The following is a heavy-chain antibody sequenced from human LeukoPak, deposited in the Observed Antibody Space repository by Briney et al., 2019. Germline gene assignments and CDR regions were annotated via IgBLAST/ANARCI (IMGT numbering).Heavy chain of an antibody. D-gene: IGHD3-9*01. CDR3: ARAQSYRVLRYFDWWHNNWFDP. J-gene: IGHJ5*02. V-gene: IGHV4-34*01. CDR1: GGSFSGYY. Sequence: PSETLSLTCAVYGGSFSGYYWSWIRQPPGKGLEWIGEINHSGSTNYNPSLKSRVTISVDTSKNQFSLKLSSVTAADTAVYYCARAQSYRVLRYFDWWHNNWFDPWGQGTLVTVSS. CDR2: INHSGST.